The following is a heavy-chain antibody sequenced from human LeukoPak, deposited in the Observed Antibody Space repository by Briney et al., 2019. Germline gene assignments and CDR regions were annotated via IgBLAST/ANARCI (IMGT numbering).Heavy chain of an antibody. D-gene: IGHD3-22*01. V-gene: IGHV3-7*01. CDR1: GITFSDYW. CDR3: ARDFDSSGYYPI. CDR2: IKQDGSET. Sequence: GGSLRLSCEVSGITFSDYWMAWVRQAPGKRLEWVANIKQDGSETNYVDSVKARFTISRDNAKNSLYLQMNSLRAEDTAVYYCARDFDSSGYYPIWGQGTMVTVSS. J-gene: IGHJ3*02.